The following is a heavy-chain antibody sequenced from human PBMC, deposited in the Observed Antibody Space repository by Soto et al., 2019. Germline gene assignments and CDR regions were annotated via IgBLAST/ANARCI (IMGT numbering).Heavy chain of an antibody. J-gene: IGHJ4*02. CDR2: INHSGST. D-gene: IGHD3-10*01. CDR3: ARGSWFGGRTAFDY. Sequence: SETLSLTCAVYGGSFSGYYWSWIRQPPGKGLEWIGEINHSGSTNYNPSLKSRVTISVDTSKNQFSLKLSSVTAADTAVYYCARGSWFGGRTAFDYWGQGTLVT. V-gene: IGHV4-34*01. CDR1: GGSFSGYY.